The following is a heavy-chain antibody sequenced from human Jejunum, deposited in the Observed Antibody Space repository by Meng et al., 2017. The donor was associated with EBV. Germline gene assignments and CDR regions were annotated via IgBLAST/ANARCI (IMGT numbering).Heavy chain of an antibody. Sequence: HVRRPESGRRLGKPSETLSLTCHVSGVSMSNFYWSWFRQPPGKGLEWIGYIYYSVRTNYNPSLKSRVTISVDTSKNQFSLSLSSVTAADTAVYYCARGGGRPEYWGQGILVTVSS. CDR3: ARGGGRPEY. CDR1: GVSMSNFY. V-gene: IGHV4-59*01. CDR2: IYYSVRT. J-gene: IGHJ4*02. D-gene: IGHD3-10*01.